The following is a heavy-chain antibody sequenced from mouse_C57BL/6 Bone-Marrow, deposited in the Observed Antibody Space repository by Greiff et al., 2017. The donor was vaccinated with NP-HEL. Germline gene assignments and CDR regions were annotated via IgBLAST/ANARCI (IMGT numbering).Heavy chain of an antibody. Sequence: QVQLQQPGAELVKPGASVKLSCKASGYTFTSYWMHWVKQRPGQGLEWIGMIHPNSGSTNYNEKFKSKATLTVDKSSSTAYMQLSSLTSEDSAVYYCAIWFVTTVVAQYYYAMDYWGHGTSVTVSS. CDR3: AIWFVTTVVAQYYYAMDY. CDR1: GYTFTSYW. CDR2: IHPNSGST. V-gene: IGHV1-64*01. J-gene: IGHJ4*01. D-gene: IGHD1-1*01.